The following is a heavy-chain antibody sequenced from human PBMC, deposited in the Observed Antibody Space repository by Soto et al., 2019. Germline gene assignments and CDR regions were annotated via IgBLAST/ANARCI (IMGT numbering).Heavy chain of an antibody. V-gene: IGHV3-23*01. D-gene: IGHD6-13*01. CDR2: ISDSGGST. CDR3: SKVGSAASIRSWLDY. Sequence: GGSLRLSCAASGFTFSNYAMSWVRQAPGKGPEWVSEISDSGGSTYYADSVKGRFTISRDNSKNTLYLQMNSLRAEDTAVYYCSKVGSAASIRSWLDYWGQGALVTVSS. CDR1: GFTFSNYA. J-gene: IGHJ4*02.